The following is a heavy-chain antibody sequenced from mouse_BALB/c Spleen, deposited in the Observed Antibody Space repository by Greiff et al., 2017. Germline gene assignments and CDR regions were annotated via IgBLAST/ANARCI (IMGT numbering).Heavy chain of an antibody. CDR2: IYPGDGDT. CDR1: GYAFSSSW. CDR3: AREGQGAMDY. J-gene: IGHJ4*01. Sequence: QVQLQQSGPELVKPGASVKISCKASGYAFSSSWMNWVKQRPGQGLEWIGRIYPGDGDTNYNGKFKGKATLTADKSSSTAYMQLSSLTSVDSAVYFCAREGQGAMDYWGQGTSVTVSS. V-gene: IGHV1-82*01.